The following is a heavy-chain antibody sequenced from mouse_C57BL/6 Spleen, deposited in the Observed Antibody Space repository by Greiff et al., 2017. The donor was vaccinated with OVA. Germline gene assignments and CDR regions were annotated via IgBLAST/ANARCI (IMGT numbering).Heavy chain of an antibody. V-gene: IGHV1-55*01. J-gene: IGHJ2*01. CDR3: AREWGPRSYSLDY. CDR2: IYPGSGST. Sequence: QVQLQQPGAELVKPGASVKMSCKASGYTFTSYWITWVKQRPGQGLEWIGDIYPGSGSTNYNEKFKSKATLTVDTSSSTAYMQLSSLTAEDSAVYYGAREWGPRSYSLDYWGQGTTVTVSS. CDR1: GYTFTSYW. D-gene: IGHD1-3*01.